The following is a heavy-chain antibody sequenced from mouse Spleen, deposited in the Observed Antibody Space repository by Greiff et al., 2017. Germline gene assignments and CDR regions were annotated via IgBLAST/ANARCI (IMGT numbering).Heavy chain of an antibody. CDR3: AREGSLYFDY. Sequence: QVQLQQSGAELVRPGTSVKMSCKASGYTFTNYWIGWAKQRPGHGLEWIGDIYPGGGYTNYNEKFKGKATLTADKSSSTAYMQFSSLTSEDSAIYYCAREGSLYFDYWGQGTTLTVSS. V-gene: IGHV1-63*01. D-gene: IGHD6-1*01. J-gene: IGHJ2*01. CDR2: IYPGGGYT. CDR1: GYTFTNYW.